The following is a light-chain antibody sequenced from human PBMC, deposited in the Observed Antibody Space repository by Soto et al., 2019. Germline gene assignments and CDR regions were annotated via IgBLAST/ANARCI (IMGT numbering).Light chain of an antibody. V-gene: IGKV1-12*01. CDR3: QQAASFPIT. CDR1: QGVSTW. Sequence: IQMTQSPSSVSASVGDRVTITCRASQGVSTWLAWYQQKPGKAPNLLIYTASSLQSGVPSRFSGSGSGTDFTLTINGLQPEDFATYYCQQAASFPITFGQRTRLEIK. J-gene: IGKJ5*01. CDR2: TAS.